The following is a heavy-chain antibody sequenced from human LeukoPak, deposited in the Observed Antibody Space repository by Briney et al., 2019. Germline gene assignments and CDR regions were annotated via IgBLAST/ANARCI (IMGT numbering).Heavy chain of an antibody. J-gene: IGHJ3*02. CDR1: GFISTNSW. D-gene: IGHD6-19*01. V-gene: IGHV3-15*01. CDR2: IKRKTDGGAT. CDR3: TAEYRDSSGWYGAFDI. Sequence: GGSLRLSCAASGFISTNSWMSWVRQAPGKGLEWVGRIKRKTDGGATDFAAPVKVRVTISRDDARNTLYLHMNSLRIEDTAVYFCTAEYRDSSGWYGAFDIWGQGTMVTVSS.